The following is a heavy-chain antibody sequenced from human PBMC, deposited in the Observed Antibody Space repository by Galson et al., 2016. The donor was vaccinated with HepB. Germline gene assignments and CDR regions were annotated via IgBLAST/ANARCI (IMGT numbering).Heavy chain of an antibody. D-gene: IGHD2-21*02. J-gene: IGHJ4*02. CDR2: INADGGTT. CDR3: AILTGSDLFDH. Sequence: SLRLSCAASGFAFGDYTVHWVRQTPGKLLQWVCLINADGGTTYCGDSVRGRFTISRDNTRNSLYLQMTSLRTEDTGFYYCAILTGSDLFDHWGQGTLVTVSS. V-gene: IGHV3-43*01. CDR1: GFAFGDYT.